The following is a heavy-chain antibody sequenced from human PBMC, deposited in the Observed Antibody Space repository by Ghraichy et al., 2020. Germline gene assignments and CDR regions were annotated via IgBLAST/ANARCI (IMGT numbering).Heavy chain of an antibody. J-gene: IGHJ4*02. V-gene: IGHV1-18*01. CDR3: ARGGGGYFHIDY. Sequence: VSCKASDYTFTSFAINWVRQAPGQGLEWMGWISAYNRNTNYAQKLQGRVTMTTDTSTNTAYMELRSLISDDTAVYYCARGGGGYFHIDYWGQGTLVTVSS. D-gene: IGHD3-22*01. CDR2: ISAYNRNT. CDR1: DYTFTSFA.